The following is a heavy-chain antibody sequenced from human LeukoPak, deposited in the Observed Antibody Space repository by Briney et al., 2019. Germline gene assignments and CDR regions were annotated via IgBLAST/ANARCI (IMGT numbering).Heavy chain of an antibody. V-gene: IGHV4-38-2*01. CDR3: ARVNWNPDY. D-gene: IGHD1-1*01. CDR2: IHHSGST. Sequence: SETLSLTCAVSGYSISRGYHWGWIRQPPGRGLEWIGSIHHSGSTYYNSSLKSRVTISVDTSKNQFSLKVSSVTAADTAVYYCARVNWNPDYWGQGTLVTVSS. CDR1: GYSISRGYH. J-gene: IGHJ4*02.